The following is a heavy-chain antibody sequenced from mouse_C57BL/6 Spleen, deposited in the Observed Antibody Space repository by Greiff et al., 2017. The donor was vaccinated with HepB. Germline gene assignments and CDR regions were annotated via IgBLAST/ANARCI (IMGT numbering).Heavy chain of an antibody. J-gene: IGHJ1*03. Sequence: VQLQQPGAELVKPGASVKLSCKASGYTFTSYWMQWVKQRPGQGLEWIGEIDPSDSYTNYNQKFKGKATLTVDTSSSTAYMQLSSLKSEDSAVYYCARGGGNYLSYWYFDVWGTGTTVTVSS. V-gene: IGHV1-50*01. CDR2: IDPSDSYT. D-gene: IGHD2-1*01. CDR3: ARGGGNYLSYWYFDV. CDR1: GYTFTSYW.